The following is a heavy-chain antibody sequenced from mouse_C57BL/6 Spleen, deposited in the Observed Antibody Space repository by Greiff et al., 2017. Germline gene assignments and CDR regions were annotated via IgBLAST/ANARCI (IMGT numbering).Heavy chain of an antibody. J-gene: IGHJ4*01. Sequence: EVKLMESEGGLVQPGSSMKLSCTASGFTFSDYYMAWVRQVPEKGLEWVANINYDGSSTYYLDSLKSRFIISRDNAKNILYLQMSSLKSEDTATYYCARGRDYYGYYYAMDYWGQGTSVTVSS. V-gene: IGHV5-16*01. CDR2: INYDGSST. CDR1: GFTFSDYY. D-gene: IGHD1-1*01. CDR3: ARGRDYYGYYYAMDY.